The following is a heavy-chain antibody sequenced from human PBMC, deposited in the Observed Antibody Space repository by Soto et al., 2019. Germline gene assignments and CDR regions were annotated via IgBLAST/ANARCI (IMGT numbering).Heavy chain of an antibody. Sequence: EGQLVESGGGLVKPGGSLRLSCAASGFTFSNVWMNWVRQAPGKGLEWVGRIKSKLDGEPIDYAAPVKGRFTISRDDSKNMLYLQMNSLKTEDTGVYYCTPLALKYNIDLYEFSDWGQGTLVTVSS. D-gene: IGHD6-19*01. CDR1: GFTFSNVW. CDR2: IKSKLDGEPI. V-gene: IGHV3-15*07. J-gene: IGHJ4*02. CDR3: TPLALKYNIDLYEFSD.